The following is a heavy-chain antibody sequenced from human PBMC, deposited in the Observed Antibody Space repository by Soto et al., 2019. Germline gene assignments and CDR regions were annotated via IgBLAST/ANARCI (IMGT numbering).Heavy chain of an antibody. D-gene: IGHD3-22*01. Sequence: GASLKISCKGSGYSFAGYWITWFRQKPVKFLYCLLLIDPIYSHTYYSPSFRGHVTISVTKSITTVFLQWSSLRASDTVMSYCARQIYDSDTGPNFQSYFDSWGQGTPVTVSS. CDR2: IDPIYSHT. CDR1: GYSFAGYW. CDR3: ARQIYDSDTGPNFQSYFDS. V-gene: IGHV5-10-1*01. J-gene: IGHJ4*02.